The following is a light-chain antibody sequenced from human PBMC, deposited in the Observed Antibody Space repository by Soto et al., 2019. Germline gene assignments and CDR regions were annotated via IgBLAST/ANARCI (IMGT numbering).Light chain of an antibody. CDR1: RSNIGRST. V-gene: IGLV1-44*01. CDR2: STN. CDR3: AAWDDTLSVWV. Sequence: QSVLTQPPSTSRTPGQRVTISCSGSRSNIGRSTVNWYQQLPGTAPKVLVYSTNQRPSGVPDRFSGSKSGTSASLAISGLRSEDDAHYYCAAWDDTLSVWVFGGGTKVTVL. J-gene: IGLJ3*02.